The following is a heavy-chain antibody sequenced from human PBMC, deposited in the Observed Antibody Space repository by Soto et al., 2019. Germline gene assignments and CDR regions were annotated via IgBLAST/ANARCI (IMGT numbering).Heavy chain of an antibody. Sequence: GESLKISCKGSGYSFTSYWIGWVRQMPGKGLEWMGIIYPGDSDTRYSPSFQGQVTISADKSISTAYLQWSSLKASDTAMYYCARHEPGYGDYDYYYCMDVWGQGTTVTVSS. V-gene: IGHV5-51*01. J-gene: IGHJ6*02. D-gene: IGHD4-17*01. CDR2: IYPGDSDT. CDR1: GYSFTSYW. CDR3: ARHEPGYGDYDYYYCMDV.